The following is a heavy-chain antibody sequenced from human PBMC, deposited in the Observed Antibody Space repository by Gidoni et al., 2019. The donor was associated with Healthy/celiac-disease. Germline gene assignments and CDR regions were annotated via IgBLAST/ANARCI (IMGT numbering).Heavy chain of an antibody. D-gene: IGHD3-9*01. Sequence: QVQLVESGGGVVPPGRSLRLSCAASGFTFSSYAMHWVRQAPGKGLEWVAVISYDGSNKYYADSVKGRFTISRDNSKNTLYLQMNSLRAEDTAVYYCAAGRTYYDILTGYKPWGQGTLVTVSS. CDR3: AAGRTYYDILTGYKP. CDR1: GFTFSSYA. CDR2: ISYDGSNK. V-gene: IGHV3-30*01. J-gene: IGHJ5*02.